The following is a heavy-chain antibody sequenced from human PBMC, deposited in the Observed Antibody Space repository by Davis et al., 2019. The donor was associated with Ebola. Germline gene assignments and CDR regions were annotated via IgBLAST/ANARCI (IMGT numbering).Heavy chain of an antibody. CDR1: GFRFSDYN. Sequence: GGSLRLSCAASGFRFSDYNMSWIRQAPGKGLEWLSCIIGSGYRYYADSVKGRFTISRDNANNLLYLQMNSLRREDSAMYYCAKETTATTDFDYWGQGTLVTVSS. J-gene: IGHJ4*02. V-gene: IGHV3-69-1*01. CDR3: AKETTATTDFDY. CDR2: IIGSGYR. D-gene: IGHD4-17*01.